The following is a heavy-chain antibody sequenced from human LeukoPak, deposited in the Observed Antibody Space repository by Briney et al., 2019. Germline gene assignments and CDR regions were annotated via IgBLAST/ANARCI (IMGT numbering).Heavy chain of an antibody. Sequence: GRSLRLSCAASGFIFSSYPIHWVRQAPGKGLEWVAIMSRDGTDQRYADSVKGRFTMSRDNSESALYLQMNSLRAEDTAVYYCARDQGTIFDVVNFAMDVWGQGTRVTDSS. V-gene: IGHV3-30*04. CDR1: GFIFSSYP. CDR2: MSRDGTDQ. J-gene: IGHJ6*02. D-gene: IGHD3-3*01. CDR3: ARDQGTIFDVVNFAMDV.